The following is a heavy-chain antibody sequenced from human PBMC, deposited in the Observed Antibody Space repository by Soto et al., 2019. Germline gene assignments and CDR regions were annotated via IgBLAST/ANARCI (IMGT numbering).Heavy chain of an antibody. Sequence: SETLSLTCAVYGGSFSGYYWSWIRQPPGKGLEWIGEINHSGSTNYNPSLKSRVTISVDTSKNQFSLKLSSVTAADTAVYYCARGSARGNYYMDVWGKGTTVTVSS. V-gene: IGHV4-34*01. CDR2: INHSGST. CDR1: GGSFSGYY. CDR3: ARGSARGNYYMDV. J-gene: IGHJ6*03.